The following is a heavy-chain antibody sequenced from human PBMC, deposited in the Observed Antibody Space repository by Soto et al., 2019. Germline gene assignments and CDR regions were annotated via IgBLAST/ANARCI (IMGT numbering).Heavy chain of an antibody. V-gene: IGHV1-3*01. CDR3: ARGYYYDSSGYPPNY. J-gene: IGHJ4*02. CDR1: GYSFTIYA. CDR2: INAGNGNT. D-gene: IGHD3-22*01. Sequence: ASVKVSCKASGYSFTIYAMHWVRQAPGQRLEWMGWINAGNGNTKYSQKFQGRVTITRDTSASTAYMELSSLRSEDTAVYYCARGYYYDSSGYPPNYWGQGTLVTVSS.